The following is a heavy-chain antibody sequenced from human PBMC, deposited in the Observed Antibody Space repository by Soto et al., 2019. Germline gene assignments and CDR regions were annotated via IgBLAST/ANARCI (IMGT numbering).Heavy chain of an antibody. V-gene: IGHV3-48*03. CDR3: ARALSARYFDWLGPDYYGMDV. CDR1: GFTFSSYE. CDR2: ISSSGSTI. J-gene: IGHJ6*02. D-gene: IGHD3-9*01. Sequence: PGGSLRLSCAASGFTFSSYEMNWVRQAPGKGLEWVSYISSSGSTIYYADSVKGRFTISRDNAKNSLYLQMNSLRAEDTAVYYCARALSARYFDWLGPDYYGMDVWGQGTTVTVSS.